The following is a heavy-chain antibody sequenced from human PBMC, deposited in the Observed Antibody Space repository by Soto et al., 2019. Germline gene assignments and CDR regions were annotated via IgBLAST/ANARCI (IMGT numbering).Heavy chain of an antibody. CDR1: GFTFSSYA. V-gene: IGHV3-23*01. CDR2: ISGRGGST. D-gene: IGHD2-2*01. CDR3: AKSLVPAASNCMDV. J-gene: IGHJ6*02. Sequence: EVQLLESGGGLVQPGGSLRLSCAASGFTFSSYAMSWVRQAPGKGLEWVSAISGRGGSTYYADSVKGRFTISRDNSKNPLYLQKNSLRSEDTAVYYCAKSLVPAASNCMDVRGQGTTVTVSS.